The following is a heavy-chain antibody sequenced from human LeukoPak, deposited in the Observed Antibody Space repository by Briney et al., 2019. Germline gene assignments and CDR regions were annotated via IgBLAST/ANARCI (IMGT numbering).Heavy chain of an antibody. V-gene: IGHV5-51*01. CDR1: GYSFTTYW. CDR2: FFPGDSDT. Sequence: GESLKISCKASGYSFTTYWIGWERQMPGKGLGWMGMFFPGDSDTRMSPSFQGQVTLSADNSITTAYLQWSSLRASDTAIYYCARGPRGGNWNEALDYWGQGTLVTVSS. CDR3: ARGPRGGNWNEALDY. J-gene: IGHJ4*02. D-gene: IGHD1-1*01.